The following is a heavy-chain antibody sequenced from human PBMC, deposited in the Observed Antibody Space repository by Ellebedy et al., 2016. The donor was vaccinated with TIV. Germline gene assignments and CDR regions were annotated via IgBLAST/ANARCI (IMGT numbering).Heavy chain of an antibody. V-gene: IGHV3-48*04. Sequence: GESLKISCEASGFSFSNYSMNWVRQAPGKGLEWLSYIRSDSRTIYYPDSVKGRFTISRDNAGNSLFLQMNSLRAEDTAVYYCTRDTRAGSGGSTISYGMDVWGQGTTVTVSS. CDR2: IRSDSRTI. J-gene: IGHJ6*02. D-gene: IGHD3-10*01. CDR3: TRDTRAGSGGSTISYGMDV. CDR1: GFSFSNYS.